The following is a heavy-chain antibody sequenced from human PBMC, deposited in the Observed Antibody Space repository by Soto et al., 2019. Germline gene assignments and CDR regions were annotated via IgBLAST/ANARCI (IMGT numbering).Heavy chain of an antibody. CDR3: AREDCSGGSCYPFDY. V-gene: IGHV1-69*08. Sequence: QVQLVQYGAEVKKPGSSVKVSCKASGGTFSSYTISWVRQAPGQGLEWMGRIIPILGIANYAQKFQGRVTIXXDXSXXTAYMELSSLRSEDTAVYYCAREDCSGGSCYPFDYWGQGTLVTVSS. CDR1: GGTFSSYT. D-gene: IGHD2-15*01. J-gene: IGHJ4*02. CDR2: IIPILGIA.